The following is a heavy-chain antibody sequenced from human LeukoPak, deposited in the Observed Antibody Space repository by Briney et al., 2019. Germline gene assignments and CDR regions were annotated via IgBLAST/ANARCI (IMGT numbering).Heavy chain of an antibody. D-gene: IGHD5-24*01. Sequence: GASVKVSCKASGGTFSSYAISWVRQAPGQGLEWMGGIIPIFGTANYAQKFQGRVTITTDESTSTAYMELSSLRSEDTVVYYCARGKDGYNPFDYWGQGTLVTVSS. J-gene: IGHJ4*02. V-gene: IGHV1-69*05. CDR3: ARGKDGYNPFDY. CDR1: GGTFSSYA. CDR2: IIPIFGTA.